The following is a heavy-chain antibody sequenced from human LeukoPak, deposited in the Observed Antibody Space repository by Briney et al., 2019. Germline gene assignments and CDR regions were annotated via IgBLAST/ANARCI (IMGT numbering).Heavy chain of an antibody. J-gene: IGHJ4*02. CDR2: IYPGDSDT. CDR1: VYSFTTYW. D-gene: IGHD6-19*01. V-gene: IGHV5-51*01. CDR3: ARVSAVAGQGCDY. Sequence: TVSFKGSVYSFTTYWIGWVRQMPGEGLEWMGIIYPGDSDTRYSPSFQGQVTISVDTSISTANLQWSSLKASDTAMYYCARVSAVAGQGCDYWGQGTLVTVSS.